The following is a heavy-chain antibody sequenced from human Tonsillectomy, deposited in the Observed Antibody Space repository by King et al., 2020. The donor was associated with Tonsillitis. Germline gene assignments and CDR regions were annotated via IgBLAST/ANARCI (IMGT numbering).Heavy chain of an antibody. CDR3: AKDSNPTYCSTNNCGRFDP. D-gene: IGHD2-2*01. CDR2: IRYDGSNK. J-gene: IGHJ5*02. Sequence: VQLVESGGGVVQTGGSLRLSCAASGFTFSSYGMHWVRQAPGKGLEWVAFIRYDGSNKYYADSVKGRFTISRDNSKNTLYLQMNSLRAEDTAVYYCAKDSNPTYCSTNNCGRFDPWGQGTLVTVSS. CDR1: GFTFSSYG. V-gene: IGHV3-30*02.